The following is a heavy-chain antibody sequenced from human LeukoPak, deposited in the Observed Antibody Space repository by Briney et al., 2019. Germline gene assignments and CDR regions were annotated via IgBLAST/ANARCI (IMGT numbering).Heavy chain of an antibody. CDR2: ISGSGGST. J-gene: IGHJ4*02. CDR3: AKETHCSGGSCYHVWDY. CDR1: GFTFSSYA. D-gene: IGHD2-15*01. V-gene: IGHV3-23*01. Sequence: PGRSLRLSCAASGFTFSSYAMSWVRQAPGKGLEWVSAISGSGGSTYYADSVKGRFTISRDNSKNTLYLQMNSLRAEDTAVYYCAKETHCSGGSCYHVWDYWGQGTLVTVSS.